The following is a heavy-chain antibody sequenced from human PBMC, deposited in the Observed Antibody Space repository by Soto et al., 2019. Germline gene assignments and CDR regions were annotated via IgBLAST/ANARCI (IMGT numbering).Heavy chain of an antibody. Sequence: EVQVLESGGGLVQPGGSLRLSCAASGFTFSSYAMSWVRQAPRQGLEWVSAISGSGSNPYYADSVKGRFTISRDNSKNTLYLQMNSLRAEDTALYYCATTASMTIRDGFDHWGQGTLVTVSS. J-gene: IGHJ4*02. CDR2: ISGSGSNP. CDR3: ATTASMTIRDGFDH. D-gene: IGHD4-17*01. V-gene: IGHV3-23*01. CDR1: GFTFSSYA.